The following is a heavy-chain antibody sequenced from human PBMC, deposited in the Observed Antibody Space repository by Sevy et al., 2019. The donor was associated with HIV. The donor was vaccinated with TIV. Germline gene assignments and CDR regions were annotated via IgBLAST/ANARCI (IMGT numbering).Heavy chain of an antibody. V-gene: IGHV3-30*02. CDR3: AKNGDSPYYKYAMDI. D-gene: IGHD4-17*01. CDR2: IGYDESDK. Sequence: GGSLRLSCAASGFSFSSYGMYWVRQAPGKGLEWVARIGYDESDKYYGDSVKGRVTISRDNSKKTLYLQMNSLRAEDTAVYYCAKNGDSPYYKYAMDIWGQGTTVTVSS. CDR1: GFSFSSYG. J-gene: IGHJ6*02.